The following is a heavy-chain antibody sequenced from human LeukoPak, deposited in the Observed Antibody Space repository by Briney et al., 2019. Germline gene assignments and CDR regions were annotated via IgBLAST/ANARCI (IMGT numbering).Heavy chain of an antibody. CDR1: GFTFSSYS. CDR2: ISSSSSYI. V-gene: IGHV3-21*01. Sequence: GGSLRLSCAASGFTFSSYSMNCVRQAPGKGLEWVSSISSSSSYIYYADSVKGRFTISRDNAKNSLYLQMNSLRAEDTAVYYCARQGNEYYYDSSDYWGQGTLVTVSS. J-gene: IGHJ4*02. D-gene: IGHD3-22*01. CDR3: ARQGNEYYYDSSDY.